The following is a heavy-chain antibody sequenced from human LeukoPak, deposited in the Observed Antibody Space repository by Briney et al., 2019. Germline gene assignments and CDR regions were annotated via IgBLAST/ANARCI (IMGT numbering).Heavy chain of an antibody. CDR1: GFTFSSSD. J-gene: IGHJ6*03. D-gene: IGHD1-1*01. Sequence: GGSLRLSCAASGFTFSSSDMSWVRQALGSGLEWVSSIRHSDSNTYYADSVTGRFTISRDNSKNTLYLQMNSLSAEDTAVYYCAKRGNPTVGHHYLDVWGKGTTVSVSS. V-gene: IGHV3-23*05. CDR3: AKRGNPTVGHHYLDV. CDR2: IRHSDSNT.